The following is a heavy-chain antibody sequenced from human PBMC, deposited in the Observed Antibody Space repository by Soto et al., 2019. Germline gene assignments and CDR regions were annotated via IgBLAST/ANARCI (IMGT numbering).Heavy chain of an antibody. J-gene: IGHJ4*02. V-gene: IGHV3-21*01. CDR2: ISSSSSYI. CDR1: GFTFSSYS. D-gene: IGHD3-22*01. Sequence: EVQLVESGGGLVKPGGSLRLSCAASGFTFSSYSMNWVRQAPGKGLEWVSSISSSSSYIYYADSVKGRFTISRDNAKNSLYLQMNSLRAEDTAVYYRARLTYYYDSSGYCHDYWGQGTLVTVSS. CDR3: ARLTYYYDSSGYCHDY.